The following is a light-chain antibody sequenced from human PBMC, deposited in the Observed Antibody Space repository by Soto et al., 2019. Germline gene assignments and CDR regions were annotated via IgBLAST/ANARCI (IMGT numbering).Light chain of an antibody. CDR2: GAS. CDR3: QQRSNSIT. J-gene: IGKJ5*01. CDR1: QSFNSIY. V-gene: IGKV3D-20*02. Sequence: EIVLTQSPGTLSLSPEERATLSCRASQSFNSIYLAWYQQKPGQAPRLLIYGASNRATGIPDRFSGSGSGTDFTLTISSLEPEDFAVYYCQQRSNSITFGQGTRLEIK.